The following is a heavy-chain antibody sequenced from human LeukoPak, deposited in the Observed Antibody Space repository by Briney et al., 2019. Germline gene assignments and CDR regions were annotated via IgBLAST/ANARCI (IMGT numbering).Heavy chain of an antibody. CDR1: GGSVSSGSYY. D-gene: IGHD2-15*01. V-gene: IGHV4-61*01. J-gene: IGHJ4*02. CDR2: IYYSGST. CDR3: ASGVVVAATPYFDY. Sequence: SETLSLTCTVSGGSVSSGSYYWSWIRQPPGKGLEWIGYIYYSGSTNYNPSLKSRVTISVDTSKNQFSLKLSSVTAADTAVYYCASGVVVAATPYFDYWGQGTLVTVSS.